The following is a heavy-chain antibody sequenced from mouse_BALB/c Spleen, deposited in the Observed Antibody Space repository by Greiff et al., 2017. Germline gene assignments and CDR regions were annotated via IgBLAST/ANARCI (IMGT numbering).Heavy chain of an antibody. CDR2: ISNLAYSI. V-gene: IGHV5-15*02. Sequence: EVKLEESGGGLVQPGGSRKLSCAASGFTFSDYGMAWVRQAPGKGPEWVAFISNLAYSIYYADTVTGRFTISRENAKNTLYLEMSSLRSEDTAMYYCARGAYWGQGTLVTVSA. CDR1: GFTFSDYG. CDR3: ARGAY. J-gene: IGHJ3*01.